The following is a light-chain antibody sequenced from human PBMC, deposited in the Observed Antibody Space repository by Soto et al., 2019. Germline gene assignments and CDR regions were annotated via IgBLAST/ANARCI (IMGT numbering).Light chain of an antibody. Sequence: QSALTQPRSVSGSPGQSVTISCTGTSSDVGGYNYVSWYQQHPGKAPKVMIYDVSERPSGVPDRFSGSKSGNTASLTISGLKDEDEADYYCCSYAGSPRYVLGTGTKLTVL. CDR2: DVS. CDR1: SSDVGGYNY. V-gene: IGLV2-11*01. J-gene: IGLJ1*01. CDR3: CSYAGSPRYV.